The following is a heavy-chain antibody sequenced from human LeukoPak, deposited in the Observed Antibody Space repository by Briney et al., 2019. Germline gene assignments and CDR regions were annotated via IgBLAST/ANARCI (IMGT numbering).Heavy chain of an antibody. CDR3: AKDQASSGYYSIDY. CDR2: ISGSGGST. Sequence: GGSLRLSCAASGFSFDSYEMNWVRQAPGKGLEWVSAISGSGGSTYYADSVKGRFTISRDNSKNTLYLQMNSLRAEDTAVYYCAKDQASSGYYSIDYWGQGTLVTVSS. J-gene: IGHJ4*02. D-gene: IGHD3-22*01. CDR1: GFSFDSYE. V-gene: IGHV3-23*01.